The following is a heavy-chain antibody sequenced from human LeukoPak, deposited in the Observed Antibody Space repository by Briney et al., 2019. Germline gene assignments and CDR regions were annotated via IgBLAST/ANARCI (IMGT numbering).Heavy chain of an antibody. Sequence: PSETLSLTCTVSGGSISSSSYYWGWIRQPPGKGLEWIGSIYYSGSTYYNPSLKSRVTISVDTSKNQFSLKLSSVTAADTAVYYCARVGRTTHDAFDIWGQGTMVTVSS. D-gene: IGHD4-11*01. J-gene: IGHJ3*02. V-gene: IGHV4-39*07. CDR2: IYYSGST. CDR3: ARVGRTTHDAFDI. CDR1: GGSISSSSYY.